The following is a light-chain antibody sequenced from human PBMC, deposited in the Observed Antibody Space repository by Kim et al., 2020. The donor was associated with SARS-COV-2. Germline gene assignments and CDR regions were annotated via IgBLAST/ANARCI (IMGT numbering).Light chain of an antibody. V-gene: IGKV3-11*01. Sequence: EIVLTQSPATLSLSPGERATLSCRASQSVGIHLAWYQQKPGQAPRLLIYEASNRATGIPDRFSGSGSGTDFTLTVSSLEPEDFAVYYCQQRYGWPPLTFGGGTKLEI. CDR1: QSVGIH. J-gene: IGKJ4*01. CDR3: QQRYGWPPLT. CDR2: EAS.